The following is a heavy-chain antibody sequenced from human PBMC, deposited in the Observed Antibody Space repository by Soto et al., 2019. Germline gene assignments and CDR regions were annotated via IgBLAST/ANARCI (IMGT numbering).Heavy chain of an antibody. CDR2: IYYSGST. CDR1: GGSISSSSYY. D-gene: IGHD2-15*01. V-gene: IGHV4-39*01. J-gene: IGHJ3*02. Sequence: PSETLSLTCTVSGGSISSSSYYWGWILQPPGKGLEWIGSIYYSGSTYYNPSLKSRVTISVDTSKNQFSLKLSSVTAADTAVYYCARLNIVVVVAATPGAFDIWGQGTMVTVSS. CDR3: ARLNIVVVVAATPGAFDI.